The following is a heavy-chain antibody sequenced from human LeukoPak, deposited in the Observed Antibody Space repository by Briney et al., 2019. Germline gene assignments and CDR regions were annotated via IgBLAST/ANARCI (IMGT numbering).Heavy chain of an antibody. J-gene: IGHJ4*02. CDR1: GYTFTSYY. V-gene: IGHV1-18*04. CDR2: ISAYNGNT. D-gene: IGHD4-17*01. Sequence: ASVKVSCKASGYTFTSYYMHWVRQAPGQGLEWMGWISAYNGNTNYAQKLQGRVTMTTDTSTSTAYMELRSLRADDTAVYYCARFTYGDLHLWGQGTLVTVSS. CDR3: ARFTYGDLHL.